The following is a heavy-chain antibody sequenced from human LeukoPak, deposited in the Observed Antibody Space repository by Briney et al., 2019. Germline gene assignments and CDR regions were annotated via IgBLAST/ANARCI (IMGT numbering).Heavy chain of an antibody. D-gene: IGHD6-19*01. CDR2: ISTSSSTI. CDR3: ARKGLAVAAGLDY. CDR1: GFTVSSNY. J-gene: IGHJ4*02. Sequence: GGSLRLSCAVSGFTVSSNYMSWVRQAPGKGLEWISYISTSSSTIYYADSVKGRFTISRDNANNSLYLQMNSLRAEDTAIYYCARKGLAVAAGLDYWGQGTLVTVSS. V-gene: IGHV3-48*01.